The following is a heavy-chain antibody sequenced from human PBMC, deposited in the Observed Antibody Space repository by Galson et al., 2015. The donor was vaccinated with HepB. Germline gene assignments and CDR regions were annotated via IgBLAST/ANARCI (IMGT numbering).Heavy chain of an antibody. D-gene: IGHD3-10*01. Sequence: SLRLSCATSGFTFRNYWMTWVRQAPGKGLVWIASISQDGSKTFYVDSVEGRFTISRDNAKNSLYLQMNSLRVEDRAVYYCADPPSGFWGQGTPVTVSS. CDR1: GFTFRNYW. J-gene: IGHJ4*02. CDR3: ADPPSGF. CDR2: ISQDGSKT. V-gene: IGHV3-7*03.